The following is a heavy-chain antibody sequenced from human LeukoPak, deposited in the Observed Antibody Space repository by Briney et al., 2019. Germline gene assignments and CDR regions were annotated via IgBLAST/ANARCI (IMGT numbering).Heavy chain of an antibody. Sequence: GGSLRLSCAASGFTFSSYDVNWDRQAPGKGLEWISYTSKSGSAIYYADSVKGRFTISRDNAKNSLYLQMNSLRAEDTAVYYCARGGYYDSSGYYYDNYFDYWGQGTLVTVSS. J-gene: IGHJ4*02. D-gene: IGHD3-22*01. CDR3: ARGGYYDSSGYYYDNYFDY. CDR2: TSKSGSAI. V-gene: IGHV3-48*03. CDR1: GFTFSSYD.